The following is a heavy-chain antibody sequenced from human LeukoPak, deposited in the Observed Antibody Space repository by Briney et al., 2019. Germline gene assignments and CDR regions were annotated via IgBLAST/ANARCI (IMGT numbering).Heavy chain of an antibody. J-gene: IGHJ6*02. D-gene: IGHD2-15*01. CDR3: ASKPGIVVVPYGMDV. V-gene: IGHV4-34*01. CDR1: GGSFSGYY. CDR2: INHSGST. Sequence: PSETLSLTCAVYGGSFSGYYWSWIRQPPGKGLEWIGEINHSGSTNYNPSFKSRVTISVDTSKNQFSLKLSSVTAADTAVYYCASKPGIVVVPYGMDVWGQGTTVTVSS.